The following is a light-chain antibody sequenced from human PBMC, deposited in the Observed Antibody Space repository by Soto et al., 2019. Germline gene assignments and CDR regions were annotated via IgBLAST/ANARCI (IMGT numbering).Light chain of an antibody. CDR2: DTS. J-gene: IGKJ5*01. CDR1: HDIGNS. CDR3: QQYFDLPIT. Sequence: DIQMTQSAPSLSASVGDRVTITCQASHDIGNSLNWYQHKPGKAPKLLIDDTSNLGRGVPSRFSGSGSGTDFTFTINSLQPEDVATYYCQQYFDLPITFGQGTRLEIK. V-gene: IGKV1-33*01.